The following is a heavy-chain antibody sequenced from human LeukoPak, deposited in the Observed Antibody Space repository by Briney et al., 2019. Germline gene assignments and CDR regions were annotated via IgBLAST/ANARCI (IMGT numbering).Heavy chain of an antibody. CDR2: MNEDGSEK. V-gene: IGHV3-7*01. J-gene: IGHJ6*02. CDR1: GFTFSKSW. Sequence: GGSLRLSCAASGFTFSKSWMSWVRQAPGKGLEWVANMNEDGSEKDYVDSVKGRFTISRDNARKSLYLQMSSLIAEDTAVYYCATYSHWVAGDVWGQGTTVAVSS. D-gene: IGHD3-16*01. CDR3: ATYSHWVAGDV.